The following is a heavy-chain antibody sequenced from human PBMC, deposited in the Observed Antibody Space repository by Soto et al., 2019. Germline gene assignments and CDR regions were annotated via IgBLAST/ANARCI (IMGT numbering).Heavy chain of an antibody. CDR1: GFTFSSYA. J-gene: IGHJ6*02. CDR3: AKDLPSGWDYYYYYGMDV. Sequence: LRLSCAASGFTFSSYAMSWVRQAPGKGLEWVSAISGSGGSTYYADSVKGRFTISRDNSKNTLYLQMNSLRAEDTAVYYCAKDLPSGWDYYYYYGMDVWGQGTTVTVSS. V-gene: IGHV3-23*01. D-gene: IGHD3-22*01. CDR2: ISGSGGST.